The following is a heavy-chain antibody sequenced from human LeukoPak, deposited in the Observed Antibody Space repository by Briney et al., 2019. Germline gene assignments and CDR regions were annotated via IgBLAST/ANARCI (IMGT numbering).Heavy chain of an antibody. CDR3: ARDEGGDGYNYNWFDP. J-gene: IGHJ5*02. CDR2: INPNSGGT. Sequence: ASVRVSFTASVYTFTRYYMHWVRQAPGQGREGMGGINPNSGGTNYAQKFQGRVTMTTDTSSSTAYMELSRLRSDDTAVYYCARDEGGDGYNYNWFDPWGQGTLVTVSS. V-gene: IGHV1-2*02. D-gene: IGHD5-24*01. CDR1: VYTFTRYY.